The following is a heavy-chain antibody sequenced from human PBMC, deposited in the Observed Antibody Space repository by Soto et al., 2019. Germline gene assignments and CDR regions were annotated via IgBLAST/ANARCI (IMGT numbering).Heavy chain of an antibody. V-gene: IGHV3-30-3*01. J-gene: IGHJ6*02. CDR1: GFTFSSYT. Sequence: GGSLRLSCAASGFTFSSYTMYWVRQAPGKGLEWVAAISYDGNNKYYADSVKGRFTISRDNSKNTLYLQMNSLRAEDTAVFYCARSGLYCRGGSCYSAYSGMDVWGQGTTVTVSS. CDR2: ISYDGNNK. CDR3: ARSGLYCRGGSCYSAYSGMDV. D-gene: IGHD2-15*01.